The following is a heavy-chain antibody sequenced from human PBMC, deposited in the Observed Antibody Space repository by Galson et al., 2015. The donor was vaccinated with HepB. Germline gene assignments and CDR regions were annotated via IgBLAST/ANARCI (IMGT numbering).Heavy chain of an antibody. Sequence: SLRLSCAASGFTFSSYWMHWVRQAPGKGLVWVPRINSDGSSTSYADSVKGRFTISRDNAKNTLYLQMNSLRAEDTAVYYCARDRVWVGATEDYYYYMDVWGKGTTVTVSS. CDR2: INSDGSST. D-gene: IGHD1-26*01. J-gene: IGHJ6*03. CDR3: ARDRVWVGATEDYYYYMDV. CDR1: GFTFSSYW. V-gene: IGHV3-74*01.